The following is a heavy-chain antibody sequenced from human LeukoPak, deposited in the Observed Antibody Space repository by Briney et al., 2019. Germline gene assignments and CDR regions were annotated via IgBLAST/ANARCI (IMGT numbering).Heavy chain of an antibody. D-gene: IGHD3-3*01. CDR1: GYTFTSYG. Sequence: ASAKVSCKASGYTFTSYGISWVRQAPGQGLEWMGWISAYNGNTNYAQKLQGRVTMTTDTSTSTAYMELRSLRSDDTAVYYCARGPRNDFWSGYPYYYYYGMDVWGQGTTVTVSS. CDR2: ISAYNGNT. CDR3: ARGPRNDFWSGYPYYYYYGMDV. V-gene: IGHV1-18*01. J-gene: IGHJ6*02.